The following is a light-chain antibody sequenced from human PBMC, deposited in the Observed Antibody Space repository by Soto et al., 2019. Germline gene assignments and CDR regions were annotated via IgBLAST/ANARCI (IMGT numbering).Light chain of an antibody. CDR2: SNN. CDR3: AAWDDSLRGVV. Sequence: QSVLTQPPSASGTPGQRVTISCSGSSSNIGSNTVNWYQQLPGTAPKLLIYSNNQRPPGVPDRFSGSKSGTSASLAISGLQSEDEADYYCAAWDDSLRGVVFGGGTKLTVL. J-gene: IGLJ2*01. CDR1: SSNIGSNT. V-gene: IGLV1-44*01.